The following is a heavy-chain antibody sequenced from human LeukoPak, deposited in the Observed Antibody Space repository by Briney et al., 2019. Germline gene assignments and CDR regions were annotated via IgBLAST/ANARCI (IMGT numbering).Heavy chain of an antibody. CDR1: GFSFSGYW. CDR2: IKQDGSEK. Sequence: GGSLRLSCAASGFSFSGYWMSWVRQAPAKGLEWVANIKQDGSEKYYVDSVKGRFTISRDNAKNSLYLQMSSLRADDTAVYYCAREYSSSGYDETPYYSDYWGQGTLVTVSS. CDR3: AREYSSSGYDETPYYSDY. J-gene: IGHJ4*02. V-gene: IGHV3-7*05. D-gene: IGHD6-6*01.